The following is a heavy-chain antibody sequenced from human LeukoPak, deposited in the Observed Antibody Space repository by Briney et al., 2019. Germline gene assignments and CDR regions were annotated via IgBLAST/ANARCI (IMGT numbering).Heavy chain of an antibody. CDR2: SYHIGST. Sequence: PSETLSLTCTVSGGSISHYYWNWIRQPPGKGLEWIGYSYHIGSTNYNPSLKRRVTISVDTSNNQFSLKLSSVTAADTAVYYCASHYYDSSGYYVFDYWGQGTLVTVSS. D-gene: IGHD3-22*01. CDR1: GGSISHYY. CDR3: ASHYYDSSGYYVFDY. J-gene: IGHJ4*02. V-gene: IGHV4-59*01.